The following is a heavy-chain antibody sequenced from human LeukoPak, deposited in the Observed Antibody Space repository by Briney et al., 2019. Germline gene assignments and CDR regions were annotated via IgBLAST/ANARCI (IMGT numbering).Heavy chain of an antibody. Sequence: PGRSLRLSCAASGFTFRNYGMHWVRQAPGKGLEWVAIIWYDGSNKYYADSVKGRFTISRDNSKNTLYLQMNSPRAEDTAVYYCATVRGHDSSRWYADYWGQGTLVTVSS. V-gene: IGHV3-33*01. CDR1: GFTFRNYG. J-gene: IGHJ4*02. CDR3: ATVRGHDSSRWYADY. CDR2: IWYDGSNK. D-gene: IGHD6-13*01.